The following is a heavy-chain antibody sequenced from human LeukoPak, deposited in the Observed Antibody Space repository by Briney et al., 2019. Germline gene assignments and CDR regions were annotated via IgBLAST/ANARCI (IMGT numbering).Heavy chain of an antibody. Sequence: SETLSLTCTVSGGSISSYYWSWIRQPPGKGLEWIGYIYYSGSTNYDPSLKSRVTISVDTSKNQFSLKLSSVTAADTAVYYCARGSSYDILTGYHFDYWGQGTLVTVSS. J-gene: IGHJ4*02. CDR2: IYYSGST. CDR3: ARGSSYDILTGYHFDY. CDR1: GGSISSYY. D-gene: IGHD3-9*01. V-gene: IGHV4-59*12.